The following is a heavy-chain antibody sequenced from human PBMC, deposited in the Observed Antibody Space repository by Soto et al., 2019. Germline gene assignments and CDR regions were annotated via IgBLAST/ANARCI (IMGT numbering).Heavy chain of an antibody. V-gene: IGHV3-23*01. CDR1: GFTFSSYS. CDR2: ISGSGAST. Sequence: GGSLRLSCAASGFTFSSYSMSWVRQAPGKGLEWVSAISGSGASTYYADSVKGRFTISRDNSKNTLYLQMNSLRAEDTAVYYCAHFDWFIDYWGQGTLVTVSS. CDR3: AHFDWFIDY. D-gene: IGHD3-9*01. J-gene: IGHJ4*02.